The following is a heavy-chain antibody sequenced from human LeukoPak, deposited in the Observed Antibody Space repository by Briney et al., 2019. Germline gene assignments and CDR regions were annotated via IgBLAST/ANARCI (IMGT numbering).Heavy chain of an antibody. CDR3: ARGPDVVVLNNAFDI. CDR1: GGTFSSYA. Sequence: SVKVSCKASGGTFSSYAISWVRQAPGQGLEWMGRIIPILGIANYAQKFQGRVTITADKSTSTAYMELSSLRSEDTAVYYCARGPDVVVLNNAFDIWGQGTMVTVSS. D-gene: IGHD2-2*01. V-gene: IGHV1-69*04. CDR2: IIPILGIA. J-gene: IGHJ3*02.